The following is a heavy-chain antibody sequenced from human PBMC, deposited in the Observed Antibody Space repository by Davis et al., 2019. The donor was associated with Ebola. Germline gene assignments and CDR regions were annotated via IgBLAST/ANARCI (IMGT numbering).Heavy chain of an antibody. Sequence: GGSLRLSCAASGFTFSSYGMHWVRQAPGKGLEWVAFIRYDGSNKYYADSVKGRFTISRDNSKNTLYLQMNSLRAEDTAVYYCAKDGVVVAATRRVDYYGMDVWGKGTTVTVSS. CDR2: IRYDGSNK. V-gene: IGHV3-30*02. J-gene: IGHJ6*04. D-gene: IGHD2-15*01. CDR3: AKDGVVVAATRRVDYYGMDV. CDR1: GFTFSSYG.